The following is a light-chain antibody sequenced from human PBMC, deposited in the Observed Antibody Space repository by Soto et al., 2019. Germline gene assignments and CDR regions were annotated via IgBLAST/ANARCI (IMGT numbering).Light chain of an antibody. CDR3: SSYAGSKTFV. CDR2: EVS. Sequence: QSALAQPPSASGSPGQSVTISCTGTSSDVGGYNYVSWYQQYPGEAPKLMIYEVSKRPSGVTDHFSGSKSGNTASLTVSGLQAEDEADYYCSSYAGSKTFVFGSGTKVTVL. CDR1: SSDVGGYNY. J-gene: IGLJ1*01. V-gene: IGLV2-8*01.